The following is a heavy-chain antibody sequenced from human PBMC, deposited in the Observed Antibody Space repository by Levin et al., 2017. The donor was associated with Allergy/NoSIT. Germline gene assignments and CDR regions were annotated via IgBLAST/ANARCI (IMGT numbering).Heavy chain of an antibody. CDR2: ISSGGSGK. V-gene: IGHV3-11*01. CDR3: ARAVNDAFDI. CDR1: GFTFSDSY. J-gene: IGHJ3*02. D-gene: IGHD6-19*01. Sequence: FCTASGFTFSDSYMGWIRQAPGKGLEWVSYISSGGSGKYYADSVKGRFTISRDNAKNSLYLQMNRLTAEDTAVYFCARAVNDAFDIWGQGTMVTGSS.